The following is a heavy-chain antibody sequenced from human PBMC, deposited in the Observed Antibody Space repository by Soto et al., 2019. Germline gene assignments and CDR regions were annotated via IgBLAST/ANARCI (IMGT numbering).Heavy chain of an antibody. V-gene: IGHV4-59*01. D-gene: IGHD5-12*01. J-gene: IGHJ4*02. Sequence: PSETLSLPCTVSASSITPYFWNWLLQITEKGLDWIGSISFSGATYSNPSRQWRAALSVDTSENRLSLSLNSVTSADTAVYFCARDRRDGYKRYFEFWGPVNRVTVSS. CDR2: ISFSGAT. CDR1: ASSITPYF. CDR3: ARDRRDGYKRYFEF.